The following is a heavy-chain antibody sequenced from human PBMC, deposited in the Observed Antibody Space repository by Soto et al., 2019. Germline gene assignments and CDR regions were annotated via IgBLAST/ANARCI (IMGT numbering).Heavy chain of an antibody. D-gene: IGHD4-17*01. CDR1: GFTFSNYG. CDR3: AKSWSNYGDYSTY. Sequence: GGSLRLSCAASGFTFSNYGMHWVRQAPGKGLEWVAVISYDGSNKYYADSVKGRFTISRDNSKNTLYLQMNSLRVEDTAIYYCAKSWSNYGDYSTYWGQGNLVTVSS. CDR2: ISYDGSNK. V-gene: IGHV3-30*18. J-gene: IGHJ4*02.